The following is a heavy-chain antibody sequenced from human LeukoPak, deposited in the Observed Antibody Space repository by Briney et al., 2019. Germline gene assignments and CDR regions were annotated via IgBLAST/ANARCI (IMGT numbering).Heavy chain of an antibody. CDR2: IYPGDSDT. CDR3: ARHLGYCSSTSCYPYFDY. CDR1: GYSFTSYW. Sequence: GESLKISCKGSGYSFTSYWIGWVRQMPGKGLEWMGIIYPGDSDTRYGPSFQGQVTISADKSISTAYLQWSSLKASDTAMYYCARHLGYCSSTSCYPYFDYWGQGTLVTVSS. V-gene: IGHV5-51*01. D-gene: IGHD2-2*01. J-gene: IGHJ4*02.